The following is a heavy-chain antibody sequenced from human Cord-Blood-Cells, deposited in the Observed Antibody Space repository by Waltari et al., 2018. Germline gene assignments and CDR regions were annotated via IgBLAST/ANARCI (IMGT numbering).Heavy chain of an antibody. J-gene: IGHJ4*02. D-gene: IGHD7-27*01. CDR2: TYYSGST. Sequence: QVQLQESGPGLVKPSETLSLTCTVSGGSISSYYWSWIRQPPGKGLEWIGYTYYSGSTNYNPSLKSRVTISVDTSKNQFSLKLSSVTAADTAVYYCARVGLHWGLFFDYWGQGTLVTVSS. V-gene: IGHV4-59*01. CDR3: ARVGLHWGLFFDY. CDR1: GGSISSYY.